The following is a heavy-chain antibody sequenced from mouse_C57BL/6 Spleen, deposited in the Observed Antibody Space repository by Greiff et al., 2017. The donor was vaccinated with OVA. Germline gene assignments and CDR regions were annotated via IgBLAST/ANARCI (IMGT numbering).Heavy chain of an antibody. CDR3: ARYDGAMDY. CDR2: INPSSGYT. D-gene: IGHD2-3*01. V-gene: IGHV1-4*01. J-gene: IGHJ4*01. Sequence: QVQLQQSGAELARPGASVKMSCKASGYTFTSYMMHWVKQRPGQGLEWIGYINPSSGYTKYNQKFKDKATLTADKSSSTAYMQLSSLTSYYSAVYYCARYDGAMDYWGQGTSVTVSS. CDR1: GYTFTSYM.